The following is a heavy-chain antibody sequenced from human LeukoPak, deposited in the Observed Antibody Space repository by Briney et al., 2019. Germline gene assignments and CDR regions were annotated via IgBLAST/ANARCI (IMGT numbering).Heavy chain of an antibody. CDR2: INHSGST. J-gene: IGHJ4*02. CDR1: GGSFSGYY. V-gene: IGHV4-34*01. CDR3: ARVDGGSAFDY. Sequence: SETLSLTCAVYGGSFSGYYWSWIRQPPGKGLEWIGEINHSGSTNYNPSLKSRVTISVDTSKNQFSLKLSSVTAADTAVYYCARVDGGSAFDYWGQGTLVTVSS. D-gene: IGHD2-15*01.